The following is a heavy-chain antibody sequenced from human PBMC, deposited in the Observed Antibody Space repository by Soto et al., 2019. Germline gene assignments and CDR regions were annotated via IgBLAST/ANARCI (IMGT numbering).Heavy chain of an antibody. CDR2: IYYSGST. Sequence: PSETLSLTCTVSGGSISSGDYYWSWIRQPPGKGLEWIGYIYYSGSTYYNPSLKSRVTLSIDTSKNQLSLKLSSVTAADTAVYYCARHSPDFDWLSQFDYWGQGTLVTVSS. CDR1: GGSISSGDYY. D-gene: IGHD3-9*01. CDR3: ARHSPDFDWLSQFDY. V-gene: IGHV4-30-4*01. J-gene: IGHJ4*02.